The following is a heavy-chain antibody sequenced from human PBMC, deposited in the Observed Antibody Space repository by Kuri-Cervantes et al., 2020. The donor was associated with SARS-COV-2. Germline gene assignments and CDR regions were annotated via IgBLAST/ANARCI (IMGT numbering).Heavy chain of an antibody. CDR3: ARGQRPFKAGMDV. J-gene: IGHJ6*02. CDR1: GFTFSSYA. Sequence: GGSLRLSCSASGFTFSSYAMHWVRQAPGKGLEYVSAISSNGGSTYYADSVKGRFTISRDNSKNTLYLQMNSLRAEDTAVYYCARGQRPFKAGMDVWGHGTTVTVSS. CDR2: ISSNGGST. V-gene: IGHV3-64*04.